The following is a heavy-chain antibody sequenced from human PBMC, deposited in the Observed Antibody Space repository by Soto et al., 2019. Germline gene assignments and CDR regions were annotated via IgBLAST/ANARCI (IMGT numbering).Heavy chain of an antibody. CDR2: IYHSGST. Sequence: SETLSLTCAVSGGSISRGSYSWSWIRQPPGKGLEWIGYIYHSGSTYYNPSLKSRVTISVDTSKNQFSLKLSSVTAADTAVYYCARGWDSSGYSDDAFDIWGQGTMVT. CDR1: GGSISRGSYS. D-gene: IGHD3-22*01. CDR3: ARGWDSSGYSDDAFDI. J-gene: IGHJ3*02. V-gene: IGHV4-30-2*01.